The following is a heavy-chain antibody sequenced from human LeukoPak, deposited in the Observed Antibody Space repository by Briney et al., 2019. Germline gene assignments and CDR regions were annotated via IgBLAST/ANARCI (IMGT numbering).Heavy chain of an antibody. CDR3: ARGYCSGGSCYSGDAFDI. CDR1: GFTFSGYG. J-gene: IGHJ3*02. Sequence: GGSLRLSCAASGFTFSGYGMHWVRQAPGKGLEWVAVISFDGSNKYYADSVKGRFTFSRDNSKNTLYLQMNSLRAEDTAVYYCARGYCSGGSCYSGDAFDIWGQGTMVTVSS. V-gene: IGHV3-30*03. CDR2: ISFDGSNK. D-gene: IGHD2-15*01.